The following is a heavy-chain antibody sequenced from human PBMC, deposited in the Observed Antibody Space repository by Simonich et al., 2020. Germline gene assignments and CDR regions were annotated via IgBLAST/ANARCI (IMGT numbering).Heavy chain of an antibody. D-gene: IGHD2-15*01. CDR3: ARHKGYCSGGSCYSHWYFDL. J-gene: IGHJ2*01. Sequence: QLQLQESGPGLVKPSETLSLTCTVSGGSISSSSYYWGWIRPPPGKGLEWIGSIYYSGNTFYNPYLKSRVTISVDTSNNQFSLKLSSVTAADTAVYYWARHKGYCSGGSCYSHWYFDLWGRGTLVTVSS. CDR1: GGSISSSSYY. V-gene: IGHV4-39*01. CDR2: IYYSGNT.